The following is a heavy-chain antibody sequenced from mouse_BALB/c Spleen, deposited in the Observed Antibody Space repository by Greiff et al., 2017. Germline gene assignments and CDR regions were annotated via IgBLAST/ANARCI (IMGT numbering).Heavy chain of an antibody. CDR3: ARDRKLDGYYYAMDY. Sequence: VKLMESGPGLVAPSQSLSITCTVSGFSLTGYGVNWVRQPPGKGLEWLGMIWGDGSTDYNSALKSRLSISKDNSKSQVFLKMNSLQTDDTARYYYARDRKLDGYYYAMDYWGQGTSVTVSA. D-gene: IGHD1-3*01. CDR2: IWGDGST. CDR1: GFSLTGYG. J-gene: IGHJ4*01. V-gene: IGHV2-6-7*01.